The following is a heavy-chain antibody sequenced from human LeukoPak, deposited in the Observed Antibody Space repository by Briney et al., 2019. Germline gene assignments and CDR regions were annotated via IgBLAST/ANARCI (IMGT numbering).Heavy chain of an antibody. J-gene: IGHJ4*02. Sequence: GGSLRLSCAASGFTFDDYATHWVRQAPGKGLEWVSGISWNSGSIGYADSVKGRFTISRDNAKNSLYLQMNSLRAEDTALYYCAKDIDGSGSSPPACWGQGTLVTVSS. CDR3: AKDIDGSGSSPPAC. CDR2: ISWNSGSI. CDR1: GFTFDDYA. D-gene: IGHD3-10*01. V-gene: IGHV3-9*01.